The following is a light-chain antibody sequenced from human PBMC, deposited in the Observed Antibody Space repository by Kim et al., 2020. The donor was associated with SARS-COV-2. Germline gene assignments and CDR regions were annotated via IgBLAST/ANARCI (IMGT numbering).Light chain of an antibody. Sequence: DIQMTQSPSTLSASVGDRVTITCRASQIIDTFLAWYQQKPGKAPNLLIYQASNLQIGVPSRFSGSGFGAEFTLTISSLQPDDFATYYCQHYIRFPYTFGQGTKVDIK. CDR3: QHYIRFPYT. CDR1: QIIDTF. CDR2: QAS. V-gene: IGKV1-5*03. J-gene: IGKJ2*01.